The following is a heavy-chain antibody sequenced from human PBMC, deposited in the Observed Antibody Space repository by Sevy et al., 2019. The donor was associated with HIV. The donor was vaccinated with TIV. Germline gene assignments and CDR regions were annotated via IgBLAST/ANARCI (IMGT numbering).Heavy chain of an antibody. Sequence: GGSLRLSCVASGFTFSNYWMQWVRQPPGKGLVWVSRINNDRSDSSYADSVRGRFTISRDNAKNTLYLQMTSLRAEATGVYYCARGETYYDFWTGSRFDYWGLGTLVTVSS. J-gene: IGHJ4*02. CDR3: ARGETYYDFWTGSRFDY. CDR2: INNDRSDS. V-gene: IGHV3-74*01. CDR1: GFTFSNYW. D-gene: IGHD3-3*01.